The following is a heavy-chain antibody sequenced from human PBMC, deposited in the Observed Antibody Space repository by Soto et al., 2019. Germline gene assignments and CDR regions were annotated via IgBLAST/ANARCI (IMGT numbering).Heavy chain of an antibody. D-gene: IGHD3-16*01. CDR1: GFTFNTYA. V-gene: IGHV3-23*01. Sequence: WSLRLSCAAAGFTFNTYAMSWVRQAPGQGLEWVSAISGSGFSTYYADSVKGRFSIPSDSSKNTLFLQMNSLRADDTAVYFCATFTFGRTFDTWGQGTMVTVSS. J-gene: IGHJ3*02. CDR2: ISGSGFST. CDR3: ATFTFGRTFDT.